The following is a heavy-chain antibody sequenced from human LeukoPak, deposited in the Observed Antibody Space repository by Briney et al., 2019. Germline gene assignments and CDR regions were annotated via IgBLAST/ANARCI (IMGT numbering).Heavy chain of an antibody. V-gene: IGHV3-66*02. Sequence: GGSLRLSCAASGFTVSSNYMSWVRQAPGKGLEWVSAISGSGSGGSTYYADSVRGRFTISRDNSKNTLYLQMNSLRAEDTAVYFCAKGSKAVLFTRDHYMDVWGKGTTVTISS. CDR1: GFTVSSNY. D-gene: IGHD6-19*01. J-gene: IGHJ6*03. CDR2: ISGSGSGGST. CDR3: AKGSKAVLFTRDHYMDV.